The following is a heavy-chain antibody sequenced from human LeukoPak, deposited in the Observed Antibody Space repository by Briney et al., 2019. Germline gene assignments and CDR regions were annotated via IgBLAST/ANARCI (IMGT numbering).Heavy chain of an antibody. CDR2: IYYSGST. CDR3: ARTDTAMAPFDY. J-gene: IGHJ4*02. Sequence: SQTLSLTCTVSGGSISSGGYYWSWIRQHPGKGLEWIGYIYYSGSTYYNPPLKSRVTISVDTSKNQFSLKLSSVTAADTAVYYCARTDTAMAPFDYWGQGTLVTVSS. CDR1: GGSISSGGYY. D-gene: IGHD5-18*01. V-gene: IGHV4-31*03.